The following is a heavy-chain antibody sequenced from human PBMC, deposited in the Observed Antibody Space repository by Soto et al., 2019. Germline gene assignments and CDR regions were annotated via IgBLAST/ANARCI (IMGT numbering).Heavy chain of an antibody. CDR3: ARLRLQLYNWFDP. CDR1: GFSVSGNY. Sequence: EVQVVESGGDLVQPGGSLRLSCAASGFSVSGNYMSWVRQAPGMGLEWVSAIYSGGNTYYADSVKGRFTISRDNSKNTLYLQMNSLRAEDTAVYYCARLRLQLYNWFDPWGQGTLVTVS. J-gene: IGHJ5*02. V-gene: IGHV3-66*04. D-gene: IGHD3-10*01. CDR2: IYSGGNT.